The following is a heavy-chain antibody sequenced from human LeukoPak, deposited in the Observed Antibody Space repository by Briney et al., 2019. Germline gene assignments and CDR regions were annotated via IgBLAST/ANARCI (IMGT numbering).Heavy chain of an antibody. CDR1: GFTFSSYA. D-gene: IGHD3-10*01. Sequence: GGSLRLSCAASGFTFSSYAMSWVRQAPGKGLEWVPIIYDGGRTYYADSVRGRFTISRDNSKNMLYLQMSSLRAEDTAVYYCADSNTMVRGGVFDYWGQGTLVTVSS. J-gene: IGHJ4*02. CDR3: ADSNTMVRGGVFDY. V-gene: IGHV3-23*01. CDR2: IIYDGGRT.